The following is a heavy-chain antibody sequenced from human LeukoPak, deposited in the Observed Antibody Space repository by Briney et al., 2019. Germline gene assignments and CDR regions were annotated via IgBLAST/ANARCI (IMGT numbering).Heavy chain of an antibody. CDR1: GDRLTNNW. J-gene: IGHJ6*03. CDR2: IQYDGSNE. CDR3: AKDRCSNGVGCYYYYMDV. D-gene: IGHD2-8*01. Sequence: GESLKISCKISGDRLTNNWIGWVRQVPGKGLEWVAYIQYDGSNEQYADSVKGRFSISRDSSKNILYLQMNSLRAEDTAVYYCAKDRCSNGVGCYYYYMDVWGKGTTVTISS. V-gene: IGHV3-30*02.